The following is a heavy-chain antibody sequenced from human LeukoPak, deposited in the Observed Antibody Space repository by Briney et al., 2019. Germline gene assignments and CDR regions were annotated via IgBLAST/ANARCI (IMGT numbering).Heavy chain of an antibody. CDR1: GGTFSSYA. D-gene: IGHD5-24*01. CDR2: IIPIFGTA. J-gene: IGHJ4*02. CDR3: ARDEVEPWRDGYNPLGY. Sequence: ASVKVSCKASGGTFSSYAISWVRQAPGQGLEWMGGIIPIFGTANYAQKFQGRVTITTDESTSTAYMELSSLRSEDTAVYYCARDEVEPWRDGYNPLGYWGQGTLVTVSS. V-gene: IGHV1-69*05.